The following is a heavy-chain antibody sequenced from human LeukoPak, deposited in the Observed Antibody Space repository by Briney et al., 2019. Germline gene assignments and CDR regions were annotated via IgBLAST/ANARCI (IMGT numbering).Heavy chain of an antibody. CDR3: AREERDYYDSSGYYPRFDY. Sequence: SVKVSCKASGGTFSSYAISWVRQAPGQGLEWMGGIIPIFGTANYAQKFQGRVTITTDESTSTAYMELSSLRSEDTAVYYCAREERDYYDSSGYYPRFDYWGQGALVTVSS. V-gene: IGHV1-69*05. D-gene: IGHD3-22*01. CDR1: GGTFSSYA. CDR2: IIPIFGTA. J-gene: IGHJ4*02.